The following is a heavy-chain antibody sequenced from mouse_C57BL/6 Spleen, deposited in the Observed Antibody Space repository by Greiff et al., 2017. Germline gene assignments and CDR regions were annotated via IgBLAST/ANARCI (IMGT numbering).Heavy chain of an antibody. CDR3: ARSIYYYGRTWDYFDY. CDR2: INPSNGGT. CDR1: GYTFTSYW. Sequence: QVHVKQPGTELVKPGASVRLSCKASGYTFTSYWMHWVKQRPGQGLEWIGNINPSNGGTNYNEKFKSEATLTVDKSSSTAYMQLSSLTSEDSAVYYCARSIYYYGRTWDYFDYWGQGTTLTVAS. V-gene: IGHV1-53*01. D-gene: IGHD1-1*01. J-gene: IGHJ2*01.